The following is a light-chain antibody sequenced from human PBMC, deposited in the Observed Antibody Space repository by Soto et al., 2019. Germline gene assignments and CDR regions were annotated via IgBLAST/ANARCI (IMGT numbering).Light chain of an antibody. CDR1: QSVSSN. J-gene: IGKJ1*01. CDR2: GAS. Sequence: EIVMTQSPATLSVSPGERATLSCRASQSVSSNLAWYQQKPGQAPRLLIFGASTRATGIPARFSGSGSGTEFTRTIGSLQSEDFAVYYCQQYDSWPPITFGQGTKVEV. CDR3: QQYDSWPPIT. V-gene: IGKV3-15*01.